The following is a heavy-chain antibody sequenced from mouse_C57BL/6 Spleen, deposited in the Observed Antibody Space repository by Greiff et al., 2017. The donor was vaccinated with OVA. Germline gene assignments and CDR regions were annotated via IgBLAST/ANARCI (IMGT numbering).Heavy chain of an antibody. CDR3: APYYYGSSYWYFDV. CDR2: IDPSDSYT. CDR1: GYTFTSYW. V-gene: IGHV1-50*01. J-gene: IGHJ1*03. D-gene: IGHD1-1*01. Sequence: QVQLQQPGAELVKPGASVKLSCKASGYTFTSYWMQWVKQRPGQGLEWIGEIDPSDSYTNYNQKFKGKATLTVDTSSSTAYMQLSSLTSEYSAVSYCAPYYYGSSYWYFDVWGTGTTVTVSS.